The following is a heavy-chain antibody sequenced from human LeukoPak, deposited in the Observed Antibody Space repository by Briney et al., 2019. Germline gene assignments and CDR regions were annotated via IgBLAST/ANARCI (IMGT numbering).Heavy chain of an antibody. J-gene: IGHJ4*02. D-gene: IGHD2-2*01. CDR1: GGSISSSSYY. Sequence: SETLSLTCTASGGSISSSSYYWGWIRQPPGKGLEWIGSIYYSGSTYYNPSLKSRVTISVDTSKNQFSLKLSSVTAADTAVYYCARHDCSSTSCRIDYWGQGTLVTVSS. CDR2: IYYSGST. V-gene: IGHV4-39*01. CDR3: ARHDCSSTSCRIDY.